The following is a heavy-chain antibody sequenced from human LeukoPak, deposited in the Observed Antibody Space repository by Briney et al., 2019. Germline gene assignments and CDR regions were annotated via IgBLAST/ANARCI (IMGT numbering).Heavy chain of an antibody. CDR3: ARDNNSATDY. CDR2: INPQSGGT. D-gene: IGHD1/OR15-1a*01. J-gene: IGHJ4*02. CDR1: GYSFAAYY. V-gene: IGHV1-2*02. Sequence: ASVKVSCKASGYSFAAYYLHWVRQAPGQGLEWMGWINPQSGGTSSAQKFQGRVTMARDTSITTGYMELNGLTPDDTAVYYCARDNNSATDYWGQGAPVTVSS.